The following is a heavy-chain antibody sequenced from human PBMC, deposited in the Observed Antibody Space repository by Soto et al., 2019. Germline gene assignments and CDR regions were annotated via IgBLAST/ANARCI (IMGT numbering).Heavy chain of an antibody. Sequence: SETLSLTCAVYGGSFSGYYWSWIRQPPGKGLEWIGEINHSGSTNYNPSLKSRVTISVDTSKNQFSLKLSSVTAADTAVYYCARGPRETPFDYWGQGTLVTVPS. CDR2: INHSGST. D-gene: IGHD1-26*01. V-gene: IGHV4-34*01. CDR3: ARGPRETPFDY. J-gene: IGHJ4*02. CDR1: GGSFSGYY.